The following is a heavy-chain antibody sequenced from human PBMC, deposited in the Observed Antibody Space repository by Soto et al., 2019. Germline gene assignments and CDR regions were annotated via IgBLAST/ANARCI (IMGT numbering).Heavy chain of an antibody. D-gene: IGHD3-9*01. CDR1: GYTFTSYG. Sequence: AASVKVSCKASGYTFTSYGISWVRQAPGQGLEWMGWISAYNGNTNYAQKLQGRVTMTTDTSTSTAYMELRSLRSDDTAVYYCARGPVYDILTGGYYYYGMDVWGQGTTVTVS. V-gene: IGHV1-18*04. CDR3: ARGPVYDILTGGYYYYGMDV. J-gene: IGHJ6*02. CDR2: ISAYNGNT.